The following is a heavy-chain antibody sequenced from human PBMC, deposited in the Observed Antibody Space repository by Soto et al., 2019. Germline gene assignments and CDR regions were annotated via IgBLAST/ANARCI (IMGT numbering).Heavy chain of an antibody. V-gene: IGHV3-23*01. CDR3: AKEKSIRGCCNWFDP. J-gene: IGHJ5*02. CDR1: EFIVSGNT. CDR2: ISGSVGST. D-gene: IGHD6-25*01. Sequence: LILSCAASEFIVSGNTISLGRQGLGKGLEWVSAISGSVGSTYYADSVKGRFTISRDNSKNTLYLQMNSLRAEDTAVYYCAKEKSIRGCCNWFDPWGQGTLVTVSS.